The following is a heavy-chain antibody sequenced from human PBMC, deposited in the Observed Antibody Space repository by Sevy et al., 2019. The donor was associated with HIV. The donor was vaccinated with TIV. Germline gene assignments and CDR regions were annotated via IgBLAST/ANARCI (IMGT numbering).Heavy chain of an antibody. J-gene: IGHJ5*02. V-gene: IGHV4-59*12. CDR1: GGSISAYY. D-gene: IGHD5-12*01. Sequence: SETLSLTCTVSGGSISAYYWSWLRQPPGKGLEYIGDIYYTGSTYYNPPLKSRVTISVDTSKNQFSLNLRSVTAVDTAVYYCARAPPVRSGDDSLNWLVPWGQGILVTVSS. CDR3: ARAPPVRSGDDSLNWLVP. CDR2: IYYTGST.